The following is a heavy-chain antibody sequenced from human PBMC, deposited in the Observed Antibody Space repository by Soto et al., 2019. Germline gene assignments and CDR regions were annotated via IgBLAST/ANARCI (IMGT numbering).Heavy chain of an antibody. V-gene: IGHV6-1*01. CDR2: TYYRSKWYY. CDR1: GDSVSSNSAT. D-gene: IGHD6-13*01. CDR3: ARDPVTAADYFDY. J-gene: IGHJ4*02. Sequence: SQTLSLTCVISGDSVSSNSATWNLIRQSPSRGLKWLGRTYYRSKWYYDYAVSVKSRITINPDTSKNQFSLQLNSVTPEDTAVYYCARDPVTAADYFDYWGPGTLVTVSS.